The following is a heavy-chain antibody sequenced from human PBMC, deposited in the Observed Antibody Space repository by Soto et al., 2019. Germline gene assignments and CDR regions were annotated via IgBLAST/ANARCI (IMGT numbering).Heavy chain of an antibody. J-gene: IGHJ6*02. Sequence: EVQLVQSGAEVKKPGESLKISCKGSGYSFTSYWIGWVRQMPGKGLEWMGIIYPGDSDTRYSPSFQGQVTISADKSISTAYLQWSSLKASDTAMYYCARLAFYYDSSGYPDNCRSYGMDVWGQGTTVTVSS. CDR2: IYPGDSDT. D-gene: IGHD3-22*01. V-gene: IGHV5-51*01. CDR3: ARLAFYYDSSGYPDNCRSYGMDV. CDR1: GYSFTSYW.